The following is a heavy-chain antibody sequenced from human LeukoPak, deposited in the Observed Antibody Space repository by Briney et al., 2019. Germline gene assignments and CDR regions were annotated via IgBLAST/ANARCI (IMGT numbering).Heavy chain of an antibody. J-gene: IGHJ4*02. D-gene: IGHD6-6*01. CDR2: IYHSGST. Sequence: PSETLSLTCTVSGYSISSGYYWGWIRQPPGKGLEWIGSIYHSGSTYYNPSLKSRVTISVDTSKNQFSLKLSSVTAADTAVYYCAKTEQLVGFESTDYWGQGTLVTVSS. CDR1: GYSISSGYY. V-gene: IGHV4-38-2*02. CDR3: AKTEQLVGFESTDY.